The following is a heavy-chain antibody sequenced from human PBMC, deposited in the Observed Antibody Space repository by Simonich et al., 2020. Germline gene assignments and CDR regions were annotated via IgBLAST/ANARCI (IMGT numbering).Heavy chain of an antibody. Sequence: QLQLQESGPGLVKPSETLSLTCTVSGGSISISSYYWGWIRQPPGKGLEWIGSIHYSGSTYYNPSLKSRVTISVDTSKNQFSLKLSSVTAADTAVYYCARWAYSSSYFDYWGQGTLVTVSS. CDR3: ARWAYSSSYFDY. CDR1: GGSISISSYY. D-gene: IGHD6-6*01. J-gene: IGHJ4*02. V-gene: IGHV4-39*01. CDR2: IHYSGST.